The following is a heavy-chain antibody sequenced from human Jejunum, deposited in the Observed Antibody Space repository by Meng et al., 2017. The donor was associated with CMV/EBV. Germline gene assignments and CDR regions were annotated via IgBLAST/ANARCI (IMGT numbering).Heavy chain of an antibody. J-gene: IGHJ4*02. CDR2: ISHDGRNQ. CDR3: ARDYSVTGWPPDS. CDR1: VFTFSNYA. V-gene: IGHV3-30*04. D-gene: IGHD5/OR15-5a*01. Sequence: CEASVFTFSNYAMYWVRRAPGRGLEWVAFISHDGRNQHYTASVECRFTTSKDNSQNTLYLQMDNLAPEDTAVYYCARDYSVTGWPPDSWGQGTLVTVSS.